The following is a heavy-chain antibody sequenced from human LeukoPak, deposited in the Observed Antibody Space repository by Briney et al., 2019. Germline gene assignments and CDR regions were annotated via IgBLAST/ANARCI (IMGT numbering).Heavy chain of an antibody. J-gene: IGHJ3*02. CDR1: GYTFTTYG. CDR2: ISGYNGNT. D-gene: IGHD5-24*01. V-gene: IGHV1-18*01. CDR3: ARDTVEMATNDAFDI. Sequence: ASVKVSCKASGYTFTTYGISWVRQAPGQGLEWKGWISGYNGNTNYAQKLQGRVTMTTDTSTSTAYMEQRSLRSDDTAVYYCARDTVEMATNDAFDIWGQGTMVTVSS.